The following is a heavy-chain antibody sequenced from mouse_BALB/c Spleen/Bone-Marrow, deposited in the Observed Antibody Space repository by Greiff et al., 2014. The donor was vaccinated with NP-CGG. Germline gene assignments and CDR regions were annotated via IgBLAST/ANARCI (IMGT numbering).Heavy chain of an antibody. CDR3: ARHESYGSYWYFDV. CDR1: GYTFTEYI. V-gene: IGHV1-62-2*01. D-gene: IGHD2-10*02. J-gene: IGHJ1*01. Sequence: VQLQQSGAGLVKPGASVKLSCKASGYTFTEYIIHWVKQRSGQGLEWIGWFYPGSGSIKYNEKFKDKATLTADKSSSTVYMELRRLRSEDSAVCFCARHESYGSYWYFDVWGAGTTVTVSS. CDR2: FYPGSGSI.